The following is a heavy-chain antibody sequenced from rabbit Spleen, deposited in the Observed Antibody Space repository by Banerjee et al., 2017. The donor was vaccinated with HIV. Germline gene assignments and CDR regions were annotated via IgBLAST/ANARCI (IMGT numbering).Heavy chain of an antibody. V-gene: IGHV1S45*01. CDR3: AREGASVSGYYL. CDR1: GFSFSISYY. CDR2: IDTSSGNT. J-gene: IGHJ6*01. Sequence: QEQLVESGGGLVQPGGSLKLSCTASGFSFSISYYMCWVRQAPGKGLEWIACIDTSSGNTYYASWAKGRFTISKTSSTTVTLQMTSLTGADTATYFCAREGASVSGYYLWGPGTLVTVS. D-gene: IGHD1-1*01.